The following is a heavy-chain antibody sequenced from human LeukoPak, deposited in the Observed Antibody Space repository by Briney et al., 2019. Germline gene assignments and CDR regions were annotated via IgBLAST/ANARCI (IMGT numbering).Heavy chain of an antibody. J-gene: IGHJ5*02. Sequence: GGSLRLSCAASGFTFSSYSMNWVRQAPGKGLEWVSYISSSSSTIYYADSVKGRFTISRDNAKNSLYLQMNSLRAEDTAVYYCARTYCSSTSCYTVWFDPWGQGTLVTVSS. CDR1: GFTFSSYS. D-gene: IGHD2-2*02. V-gene: IGHV3-48*04. CDR3: ARTYCSSTSCYTVWFDP. CDR2: ISSSSSTI.